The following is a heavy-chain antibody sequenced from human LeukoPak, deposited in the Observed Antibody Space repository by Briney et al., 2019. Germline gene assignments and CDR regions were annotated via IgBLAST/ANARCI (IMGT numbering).Heavy chain of an antibody. CDR3: ASASAAAHFDY. D-gene: IGHD6-13*01. J-gene: IGHJ4*02. CDR2: IYYSGST. CDR1: GGSIGSYY. Sequence: SETLSLTCTVSGGSIGSYYWSWIRQPPGKGLEWIGYIYYSGSTNYNPSLKSRVTISVDTSKNQFSLKLSSVTAADTAVYYCASASAAAHFDYWGQGTLVTVSS. V-gene: IGHV4-59*01.